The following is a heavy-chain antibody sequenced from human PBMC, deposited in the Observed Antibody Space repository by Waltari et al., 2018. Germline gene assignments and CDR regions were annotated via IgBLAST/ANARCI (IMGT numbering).Heavy chain of an antibody. CDR1: GFTFSTYW. CDR2: INSDGTRT. J-gene: IGHJ4*02. Sequence: EVQLVESGGGLVQPGGSLRLSCAASGFTFSTYWMHWVRQAPGKGLVWLSYINSDGTRTNYADSVKGRFTVSRDNTKNSLYLQMNSLSAEDTAVYYCVTGGWLQPFDHWGQGTLVIVSS. V-gene: IGHV3-74*01. CDR3: VTGGWLQPFDH. D-gene: IGHD5-18*01.